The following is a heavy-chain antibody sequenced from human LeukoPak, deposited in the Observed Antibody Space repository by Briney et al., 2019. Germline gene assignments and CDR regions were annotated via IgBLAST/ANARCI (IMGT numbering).Heavy chain of an antibody. D-gene: IGHD3-10*01. CDR2: ISAYNGNT. Sequence: ASVKVSCKASGYTFTSYGISWVRQAPGRGLEWMGWISAYNGNTNYAQKLQGRVTMTTDTSTSTAYMELRSLRSDDTAVYYCARTYYYGSGSYGDYFDYWGQGTLVTVSS. CDR1: GYTFTSYG. V-gene: IGHV1-18*01. J-gene: IGHJ4*02. CDR3: ARTYYYGSGSYGDYFDY.